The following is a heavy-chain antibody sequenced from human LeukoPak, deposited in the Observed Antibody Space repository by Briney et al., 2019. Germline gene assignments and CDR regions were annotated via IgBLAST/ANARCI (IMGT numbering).Heavy chain of an antibody. CDR2: IIPIFGTS. D-gene: IGHD3-22*01. CDR1: GGTFSSYT. J-gene: IGHJ4*02. V-gene: IGHV1-69*13. CDR3: ASPGNYYDSSGYYYVSLDY. Sequence: SVKVSCKASGGTFSSYTISRVRQAPGQGLEGMGGIIPIFGTSNYALKFQGRVTITADESTSTAYMELSSLRSEDTAVYYCASPGNYYDSSGYYYVSLDYWGQGTLVTVSS.